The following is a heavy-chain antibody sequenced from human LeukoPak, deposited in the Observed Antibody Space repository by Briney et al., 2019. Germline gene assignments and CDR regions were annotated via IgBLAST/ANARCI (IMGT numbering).Heavy chain of an antibody. V-gene: IGHV1-2*02. CDR1: GYTFTGYY. CDR2: INPNSGGT. D-gene: IGHD6-13*01. CDR3: ARDLQQLVPGGY. J-gene: IGHJ4*02. Sequence: ASVKVSCKASGYTFTGYYMHWVRQAPGQGLEWMGWINPNSGGTNYAQKFRGRVTMNRDTSISTAYMELSRLRSDDTAVYYCARDLQQLVPGGYWGQGTLVTVSS.